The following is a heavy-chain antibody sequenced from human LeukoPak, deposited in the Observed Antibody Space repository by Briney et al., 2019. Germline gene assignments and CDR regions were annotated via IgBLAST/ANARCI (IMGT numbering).Heavy chain of an antibody. J-gene: IGHJ5*02. CDR3: AKDCYGDCSTSGCYLRGWFDP. CDR1: GFSFSAYG. D-gene: IGHD2-2*01. CDR2: IQHDGSNE. V-gene: IGHV3-30*02. Sequence: GGSLRLSCVASGFSFSAYGIHWVRQAPGRGLEWVAFIQHDGSNEYYADSVQGRFTISRDNSKNTLYLQMNSLRAEDTAVYYCAKDCYGDCSTSGCYLRGWFDPWGQGTLVTVSS.